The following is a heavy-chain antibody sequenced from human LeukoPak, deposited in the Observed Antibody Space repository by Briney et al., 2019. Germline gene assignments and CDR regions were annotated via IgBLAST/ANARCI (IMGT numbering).Heavy chain of an antibody. J-gene: IGHJ6*03. CDR1: GFTFSSYS. CDR3: ARDGEYCSGGSCLGPYYYYMDV. D-gene: IGHD2-15*01. V-gene: IGHV3-30*04. CDR2: ISYDGSNK. Sequence: GGSLRLSCAASGFTFSSYSVHWVRQAPGKGLEWVAVISYDGSNKYYADSVKGRFTISRDNSKNTLYLQMNSLRAEDTAVYDCARDGEYCSGGSCLGPYYYYMDVWGKGITVTVSS.